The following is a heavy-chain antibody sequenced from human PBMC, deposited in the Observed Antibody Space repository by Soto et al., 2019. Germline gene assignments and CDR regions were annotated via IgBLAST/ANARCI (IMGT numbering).Heavy chain of an antibody. V-gene: IGHV1-18*01. CDR3: AKDQGYGDYVFDS. D-gene: IGHD4-17*01. CDR1: GYTLSNYG. J-gene: IGHJ5*01. Sequence: VASVKVSCKASGYTLSNYGIASVRQAPGQGLEWMGWVTSNNGYINYAETFQGRVTMTTDTSTNTAYMELTSLRPDDTAVYYCAKDQGYGDYVFDSWGQGTLVTVSS. CDR2: VTSNNGYI.